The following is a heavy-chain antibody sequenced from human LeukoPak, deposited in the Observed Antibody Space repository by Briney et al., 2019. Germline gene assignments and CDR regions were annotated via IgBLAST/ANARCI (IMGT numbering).Heavy chain of an antibody. Sequence: GGSLRLSRSPSGFTFSSYAMHGVRQAPRKGLEGVAVISYDGSNKYYADSVKGRFTISRDNSKNTLYLQMNSLRTEDTAVYYCARDSSGWYGEYFDYWGQGTLVTVSS. D-gene: IGHD6-19*01. CDR3: ARDSSGWYGEYFDY. V-gene: IGHV3-30*04. CDR2: ISYDGSNK. CDR1: GFTFSSYA. J-gene: IGHJ4*02.